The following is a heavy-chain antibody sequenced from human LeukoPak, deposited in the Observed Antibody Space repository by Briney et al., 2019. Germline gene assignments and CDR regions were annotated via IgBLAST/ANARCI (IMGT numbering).Heavy chain of an antibody. V-gene: IGHV4-30-4*08. Sequence: SQTLSLTCIVSGGSLRSGDYYWSWIRQPPGKGLEWIGFIYYSGTTSYNPSLKSRVTISIDTSKNQFSMKLTSVTAADTAVYYCARDPRFCSTTNCPYGPNPWGQGTLVTVSS. CDR1: GGSLRSGDYY. J-gene: IGHJ5*02. CDR2: IYYSGTT. CDR3: ARDPRFCSTTNCPYGPNP. D-gene: IGHD2-2*01.